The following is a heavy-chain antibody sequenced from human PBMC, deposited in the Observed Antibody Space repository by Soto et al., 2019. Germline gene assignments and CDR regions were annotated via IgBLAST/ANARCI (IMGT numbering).Heavy chain of an antibody. V-gene: IGHV4-30-4*01. CDR2: IYYSGST. D-gene: IGHD1-26*01. CDR1: GGSINSGDYH. CDR3: AREPVGPDYAMDV. Sequence: PSETLSLTCTVSGGSINSGDYHWSWIRQSPGKGLEWIGAIYYSGSTYYNPSLKSRIRISVDTSKNQFSLKVNSVTAADTAVYYCAREPVGPDYAMDVWGQGTTVTVSS. J-gene: IGHJ6*02.